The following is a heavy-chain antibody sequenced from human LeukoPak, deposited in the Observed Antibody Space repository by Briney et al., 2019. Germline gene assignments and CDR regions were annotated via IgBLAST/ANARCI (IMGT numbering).Heavy chain of an antibody. CDR3: ARGGALYYDIWD. CDR1: GYTFTGYY. J-gene: IGHJ4*02. D-gene: IGHD3-9*01. Sequence: ASVKVSCKASGYTFTGYYIHWVRQAPGQGLEWMGWINPNSGGTRYAQKFQSGVTMTRDTSISTAYMELSRPRSDDTAVYYCARGGALYYDIWDWGQGTLVTVSS. CDR2: INPNSGGT. V-gene: IGHV1-2*02.